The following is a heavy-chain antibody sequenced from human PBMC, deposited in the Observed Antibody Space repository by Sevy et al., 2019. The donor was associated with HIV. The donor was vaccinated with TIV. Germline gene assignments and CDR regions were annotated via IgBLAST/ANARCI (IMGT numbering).Heavy chain of an antibody. D-gene: IGHD7-27*01. CDR1: GLTFSNYV. CDR3: ARNLGPGGAFDI. CDR2: ISGSSGTT. V-gene: IGHV3-23*01. J-gene: IGHJ3*02. Sequence: GGSLRLSFAASGLTFSNYVMSWVRQAPGKGLEWLSVISGSSGTTYAAESVKGRFTISRDNSKNKLYLHMSSLGAEDTAVYYCARNLGPGGAFDIWGQGTRVTVSS.